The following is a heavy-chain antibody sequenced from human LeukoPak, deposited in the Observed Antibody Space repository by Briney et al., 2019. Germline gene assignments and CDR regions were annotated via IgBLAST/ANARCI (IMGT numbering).Heavy chain of an antibody. CDR3: ARVPHYYGSGSPTRLEVYNWFDP. V-gene: IGHV1-8*03. D-gene: IGHD3-10*01. J-gene: IGHJ5*02. Sequence: ASVKVSCKASGYTFTSYDINWVRQATGQGLEWMGWMNPNSGNTGYAQKFQGRVTITRNTSISTAYMELSSLRSEDTAVYYCARVPHYYGSGSPTRLEVYNWFDPWGQGTLVTVSS. CDR2: MNPNSGNT. CDR1: GYTFTSYD.